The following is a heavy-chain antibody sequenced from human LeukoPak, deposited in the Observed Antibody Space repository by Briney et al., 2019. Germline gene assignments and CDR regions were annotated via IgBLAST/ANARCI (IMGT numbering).Heavy chain of an antibody. V-gene: IGHV3-30*02. CDR1: GFTFSSYA. D-gene: IGHD1-26*01. Sequence: GGSLRLSCAASGFTFSSYAMHWVRQAPGKGLEWVAFIRYDGSNKYYADSVKGRFTISRDNSKNTLYLQMNSLRAEDTAVYYCANGPQTTSALGATMTWAFDYWGQGTLVTVSS. J-gene: IGHJ4*02. CDR3: ANGPQTTSALGATMTWAFDY. CDR2: IRYDGSNK.